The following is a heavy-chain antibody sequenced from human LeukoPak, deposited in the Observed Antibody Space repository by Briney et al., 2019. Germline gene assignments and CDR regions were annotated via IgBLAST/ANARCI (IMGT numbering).Heavy chain of an antibody. D-gene: IGHD4-17*01. Sequence: GGSLRLSCAASGFTFSSYAMSWVRQAPGKGLEWVSAISGSGGSTYYADSVKGRFTISRDNSKNTLYLQMNSPRAEDTAVYYCAAHQYGDSIDYWGQGTLVTVSS. CDR2: ISGSGGST. CDR1: GFTFSSYA. J-gene: IGHJ4*02. CDR3: AAHQYGDSIDY. V-gene: IGHV3-23*01.